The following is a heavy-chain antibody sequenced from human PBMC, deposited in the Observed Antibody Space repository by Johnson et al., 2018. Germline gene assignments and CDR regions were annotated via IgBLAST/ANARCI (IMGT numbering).Heavy chain of an antibody. CDR1: DESLSGYY. Sequence: QVQLQQWGAGLLKPSETRSLTCAVYDESLSGYYWTWIRQAPGKGLEWIGEIIHTGKTNYNPSLKSRVPISVDTSKNQFSLMLTSVTAAGSAVYYCARGHLFQLPWSTLATYYFDSWAQGTQVTVSS. J-gene: IGHJ4*02. D-gene: IGHD2-2*01. CDR2: IIHTGKT. V-gene: IGHV4-34*01. CDR3: ARGHLFQLPWSTLATYYFDS.